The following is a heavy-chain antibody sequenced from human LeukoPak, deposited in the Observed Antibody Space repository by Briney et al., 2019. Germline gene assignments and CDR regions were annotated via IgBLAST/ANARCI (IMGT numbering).Heavy chain of an antibody. J-gene: IGHJ6*02. D-gene: IGHD6-13*01. CDR2: IYHSGST. CDR1: GGSISSGGYS. V-gene: IGHV4-30-2*01. Sequence: SETLSLTCAVSGGSISSGGYSWSWIRQPPGKGLEWIGYIYHSGSTYYNPSLKSRVTISVDTSRNQFSLKLSSVTAADTAVYYCASLSGYSSSWYYYYYGMDVWGQGTTVTVSS. CDR3: ASLSGYSSSWYYYYYGMDV.